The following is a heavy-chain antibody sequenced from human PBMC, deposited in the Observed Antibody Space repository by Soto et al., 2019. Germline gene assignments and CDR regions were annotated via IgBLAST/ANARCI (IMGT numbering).Heavy chain of an antibody. CDR2: INPSTNET. CDR1: GYSFSSYG. Sequence: QVHLVQSGPEVKKPGASMKVSCKASGYSFSSYGITWVRQAPGQGLEWMGWINPSTNETNYAQRFQGRVTVTTDTSTTTAYIELRNLKYDDTAVYYCARDWFPRFHPWGPGTLVTVSS. D-gene: IGHD3-10*01. J-gene: IGHJ5*02. CDR3: ARDWFPRFHP. V-gene: IGHV1-18*01.